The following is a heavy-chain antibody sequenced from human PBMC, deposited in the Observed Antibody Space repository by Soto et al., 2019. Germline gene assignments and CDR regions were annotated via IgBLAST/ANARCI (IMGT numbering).Heavy chain of an antibody. D-gene: IGHD3-10*01. J-gene: IGHJ4*02. V-gene: IGHV3-21*01. CDR3: ASLGPRWFGESNELFDY. CDR2: ISRSSGYI. CDR1: GFTFIRYA. Sequence: EVQLVESGGGLVKPGGSMRPSCAASGFTFIRYAWKWPPQAQGRGLKWVSSISRSSGYIYSADSVKGRFTIPRDNAKNSLYLQMNSRRADDMAVYYCASLGPRWFGESNELFDYWGQGTLVTVSS.